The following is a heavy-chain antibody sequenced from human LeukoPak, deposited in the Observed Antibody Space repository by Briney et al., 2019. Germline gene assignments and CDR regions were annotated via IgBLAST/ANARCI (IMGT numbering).Heavy chain of an antibody. J-gene: IGHJ1*01. CDR3: ARLGYCSGGSCYAFSEYFQH. Sequence: SETMSLTCTVSGGSITSSSYYWGWIRQPPGKGLEWIGSIYYSGSTYYNPSLKSRVTISVDTSKNQFSLKLSSVTAADTAVYYCARLGYCSGGSCYAFSEYFQHWGQGTLVTVSS. D-gene: IGHD2-15*01. CDR2: IYYSGST. CDR1: GGSITSSSYY. V-gene: IGHV4-39*01.